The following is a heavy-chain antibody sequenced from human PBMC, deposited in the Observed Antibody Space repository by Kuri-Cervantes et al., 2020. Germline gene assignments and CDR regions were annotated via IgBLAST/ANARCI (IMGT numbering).Heavy chain of an antibody. J-gene: IGHJ5*02. Sequence: ASVKVSCKASGYTFTGYYMHWVRQAPGQGLEWMGWINPNSGGTNYAQKFRGRVTMTRDTSMSTAYMELTRLTSDDTAVYYCARGYTTLSDGNWFDPWGQGSLVTVSS. CDR3: ARGYTTLSDGNWFDP. D-gene: IGHD6-6*01. CDR2: INPNSGGT. CDR1: GYTFTGYY. V-gene: IGHV1-2*02.